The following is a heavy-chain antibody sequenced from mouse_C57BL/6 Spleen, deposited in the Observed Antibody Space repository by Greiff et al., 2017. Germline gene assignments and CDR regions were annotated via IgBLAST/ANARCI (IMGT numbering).Heavy chain of an antibody. CDR2: ISSGSSTN. CDR1: GFTFSDYG. J-gene: IGHJ2*01. CDR3: ARDYYGSSFDY. V-gene: IGHV5-17*01. Sequence: EVQVVESGGGLVKPGRSLKLSCAVSGFTFSDYGMHWVRQAPEKGLEWVAYISSGSSTNYYADTVKGRFTISRDNAKNNLFLQMTSLRSEDTAMYYCARDYYGSSFDYWGQGTTLTVSS. D-gene: IGHD1-1*01.